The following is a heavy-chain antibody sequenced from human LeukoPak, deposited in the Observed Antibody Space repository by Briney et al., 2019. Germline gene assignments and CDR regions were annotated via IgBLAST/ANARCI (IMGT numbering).Heavy chain of an antibody. Sequence: PSETLSLTCTVSGGSISSYYWSWIRQPPGKGLEWIGYIYYSGSTNYNPSLKSRVTISVDTSKNQFSLKLSSVTAADTAVYYCARAIQKYYDFWSGGDRYYYFMDVWGKGTTVTVSS. D-gene: IGHD3-3*01. CDR2: IYYSGST. CDR1: GGSISSYY. V-gene: IGHV4-59*01. CDR3: ARAIQKYYDFWSGGDRYYYFMDV. J-gene: IGHJ6*03.